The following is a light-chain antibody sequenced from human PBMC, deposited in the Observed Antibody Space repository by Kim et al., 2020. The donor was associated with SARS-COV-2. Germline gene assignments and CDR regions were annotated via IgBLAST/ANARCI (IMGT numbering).Light chain of an antibody. CDR2: AAS. CDR3: QLSYSTPI. J-gene: IGKJ5*01. CDR1: QSLSSY. V-gene: IGKV1-39*01. Sequence: GDRVNITCRTSQSLSSYLNWYQQTPGRAPNLLIYAASTLQDGVPSRFSGSGSGTEFTLTITSLQPEDFASYYCQLSYSTPIFGQGTRLEIK.